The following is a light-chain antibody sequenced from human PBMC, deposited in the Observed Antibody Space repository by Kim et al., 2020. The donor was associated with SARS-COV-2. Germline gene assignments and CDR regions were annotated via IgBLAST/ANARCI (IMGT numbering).Light chain of an antibody. CDR1: RSNIGAGYD. V-gene: IGLV1-40*01. J-gene: IGLJ1*01. Sequence: QSVLTQPPSMSGAPGQRVTISCTGSRSNIGAGYDVHWYQQLPGRAPKLLIYGNNNRPSGVPDRFFGFKSGTSASLAITGLQAEDEADYYCQSYDSSLSVFGTGTKVTVL. CDR2: GNN. CDR3: QSYDSSLSV.